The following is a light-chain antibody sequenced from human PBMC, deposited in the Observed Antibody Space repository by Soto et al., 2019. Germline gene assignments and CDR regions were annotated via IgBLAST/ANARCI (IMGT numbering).Light chain of an antibody. CDR3: SSYAGNNIVL. V-gene: IGLV2-8*01. CDR2: DVS. J-gene: IGLJ2*01. CDR1: SSDVGGYNY. Sequence: QSALTQPPSASGSPGQSVTISCTGTSSDVGGYNYVSWYQQHPGKAPKLMISDVSKRPSGVPDRFSGSKSGNTASLTVSGLQAEDEADYYCSSYAGNNIVLFGGGTKLTVL.